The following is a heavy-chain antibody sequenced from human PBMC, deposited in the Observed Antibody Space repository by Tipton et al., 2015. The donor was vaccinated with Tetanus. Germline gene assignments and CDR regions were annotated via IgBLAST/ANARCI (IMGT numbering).Heavy chain of an antibody. Sequence: SLRLSCAGFGFIFGTYAMSWVRQAPGKELEWVANMKEDGSEEYYVDSVKGRFTISRDNAKNSLHLEMNSLRAEDTALYHCARDGHPFAMAVWGQGTTVTVSS. V-gene: IGHV3-7*01. CDR3: ARDGHPFAMAV. CDR2: MKEDGSEE. J-gene: IGHJ6*02. CDR1: GFIFGTYA.